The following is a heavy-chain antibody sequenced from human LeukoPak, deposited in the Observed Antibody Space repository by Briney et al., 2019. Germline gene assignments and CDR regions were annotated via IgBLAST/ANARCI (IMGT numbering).Heavy chain of an antibody. D-gene: IGHD4-17*01. CDR2: INPSSGGT. V-gene: IGHV1-2*02. Sequence: ASVKVSCKASGYTFTGYYMHWVRQAPGQGLEWMGWINPSSGGTNYAQKFQGRVTMTRDTSISTVYMELSRLRSDDTAVYYCARAGTYGDYDTDYWGQGTLVTVSS. J-gene: IGHJ4*02. CDR1: GYTFTGYY. CDR3: ARAGTYGDYDTDY.